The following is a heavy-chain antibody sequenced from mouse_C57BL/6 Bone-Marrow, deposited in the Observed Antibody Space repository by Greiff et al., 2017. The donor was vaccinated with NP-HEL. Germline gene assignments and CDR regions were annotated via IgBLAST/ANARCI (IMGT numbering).Heavy chain of an antibody. CDR1: GYTFTSYW. CDR2: IDPSDSYT. D-gene: IGHD1-1*01. V-gene: IGHV1-50*01. CDR3: ARWIYYYGSWFAY. Sequence: QVHVKQPGAELVKPGASVKLSCKASGYTFTSYWMQWVKQRPGQGLEWIGEIDPSDSYTNYNPKFKGKATLTVDTSSSTAYMQLSSLTSEDSAVYYCARWIYYYGSWFAYWGQGTLVTVSA. J-gene: IGHJ3*01.